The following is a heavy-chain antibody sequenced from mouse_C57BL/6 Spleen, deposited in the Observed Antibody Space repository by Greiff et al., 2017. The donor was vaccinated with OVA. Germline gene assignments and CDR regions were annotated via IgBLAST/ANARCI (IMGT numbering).Heavy chain of an antibody. D-gene: IGHD1-1*01. CDR2: ISSGGCYT. CDR3: ARQRDYGNAMDY. V-gene: IGHV5-6*01. Sequence: EVQLVESGGDLVKPGGSLKLSCAASGFTFSSYGMSWVSQTPDKRLEWVATISSGGCYTYYPDSVKGRFTISRDNAKNTLYLQMSSLKSEDTAMYYCARQRDYGNAMDYWGQGTSVTVSS. CDR1: GFTFSSYG. J-gene: IGHJ4*01.